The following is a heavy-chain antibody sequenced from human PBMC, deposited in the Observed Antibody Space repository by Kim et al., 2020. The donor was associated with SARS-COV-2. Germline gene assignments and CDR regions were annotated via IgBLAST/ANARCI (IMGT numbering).Heavy chain of an antibody. CDR3: AKGQYSYGSDAFDI. V-gene: IGHV3-23*01. D-gene: IGHD5-18*01. Sequence: ADSVKGRFHISRDNSKSTLYLQMTRLRGDDTALYYCAKGQYSYGSDAFDIWGQGTLVSVSS. J-gene: IGHJ3*02.